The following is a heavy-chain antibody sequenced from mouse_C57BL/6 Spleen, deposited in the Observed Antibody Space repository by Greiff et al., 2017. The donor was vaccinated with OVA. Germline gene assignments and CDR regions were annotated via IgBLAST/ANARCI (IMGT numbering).Heavy chain of an antibody. J-gene: IGHJ4*01. V-gene: IGHV1-64*01. CDR2: IHPNSGST. CDR1: GNTFTSYW. Sequence: VQLQQPGAELVKPGASVKLSCKASGNTFTSYWMHWVKQRPGQGLEWIGMIHPNSGSTNYNEKFKSKATLTVDKSSSTAYMQLSSLTSEDSAVYYCARPKGEVVAKAMDYWGQGTSVTVSS. D-gene: IGHD1-1*01. CDR3: ARPKGEVVAKAMDY.